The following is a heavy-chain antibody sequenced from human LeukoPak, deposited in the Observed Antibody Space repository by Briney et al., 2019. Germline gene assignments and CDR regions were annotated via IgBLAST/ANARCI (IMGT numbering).Heavy chain of an antibody. V-gene: IGHV4-59*01. J-gene: IGHJ3*02. D-gene: IGHD3-22*01. CDR2: IYYSGST. CDR3: ARDYYDSRGDAFDI. Sequence: PSETLSLTCTVSGGSISTYAWSWIRQPPGKGLEWIGYIYYSGSTNYNPSLKSRVTILVDTSKSQFSLKLSSVTAADTALYYCARDYYDSRGDAFDIWGQGTMVTVSS. CDR1: GGSISTYA.